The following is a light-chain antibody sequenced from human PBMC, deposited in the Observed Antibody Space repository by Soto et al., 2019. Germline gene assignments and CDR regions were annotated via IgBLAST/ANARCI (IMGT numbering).Light chain of an antibody. V-gene: IGKV3-20*01. CDR3: QQYGSSLSLT. Sequence: EIVLTQSPGTLSLSPGERATLSCRASQSVNDNHLAWYQQKPGQAPRLLIYTTSNRATGIPDRFSGSGSGTDFILTISRLEPEDFAVYYCQQYGSSLSLTFGQGTRLEIK. CDR1: QSVNDNH. CDR2: TTS. J-gene: IGKJ5*01.